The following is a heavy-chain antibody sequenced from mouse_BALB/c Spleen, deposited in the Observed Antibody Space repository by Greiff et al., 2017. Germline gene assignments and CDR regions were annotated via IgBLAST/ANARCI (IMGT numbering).Heavy chain of an antibody. D-gene: IGHD3-2*01. CDR2: IYPGDGDT. CDR3: ARSGDSSGYVGFAY. V-gene: IGHV1-80*01. Sequence: VQLQESGAELVRPGSSVKISCKASGYAFSSYWMNWVKQRPGQGLEWIGQIYPGDGDTNYNGKFKGKATLTADKSSSTAYMQLSSLTSEDSAVYFCARSGDSSGYVGFAYWGQGTLVTVSA. CDR1: GYAFSSYW. J-gene: IGHJ3*01.